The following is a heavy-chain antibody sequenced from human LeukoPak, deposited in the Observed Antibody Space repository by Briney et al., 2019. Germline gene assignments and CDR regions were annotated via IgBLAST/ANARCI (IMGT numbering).Heavy chain of an antibody. CDR2: ISCSGSTI. CDR3: GELGITMIGGV. D-gene: IGHD3-10*02. J-gene: IGHJ6*01. CDR1: GYTLSRYE. V-gene: IGHV3-48*03. Sequence: PVGSLRLSCAPSGYTLSRYEINWLRQAPGKALEWVSYISCSGSTIQYGHCVEGRFTISRDNAKNSLYLQIDSLRAEGTAVYYCGELGITMIGGVWGKGGTVTLSS.